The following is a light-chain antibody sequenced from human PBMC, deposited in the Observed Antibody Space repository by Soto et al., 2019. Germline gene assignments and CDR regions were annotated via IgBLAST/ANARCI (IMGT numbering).Light chain of an antibody. Sequence: ETVLTQSPATLSLSPGERATLSCRASQSVSSYLAWYHQKPGQAPWLLIYDASNRATGIPPRFSGSGSGTDFTLTISSLEPEDFAVYYCQQRSSWPLTFGGGTKVEIK. V-gene: IGKV3-11*01. CDR2: DAS. J-gene: IGKJ4*01. CDR3: QQRSSWPLT. CDR1: QSVSSY.